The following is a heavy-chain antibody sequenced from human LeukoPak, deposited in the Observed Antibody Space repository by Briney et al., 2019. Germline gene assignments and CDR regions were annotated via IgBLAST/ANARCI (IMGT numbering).Heavy chain of an antibody. CDR3: AREGSRGYYPY. CDR2: TSYDGSDK. V-gene: IGHV3-30-3*01. CDR1: GSTFSGYP. J-gene: IGHJ4*02. D-gene: IGHD3-22*01. Sequence: GGSLRLSYAASGSTFSGYPTHWVRQTPGKGLEWVAVTSYDGSDKHYADPVKGRFTISRDNSKNTVYLQMNSLRAEDTAVYYCAREGSRGYYPYWGQGILVTVSS.